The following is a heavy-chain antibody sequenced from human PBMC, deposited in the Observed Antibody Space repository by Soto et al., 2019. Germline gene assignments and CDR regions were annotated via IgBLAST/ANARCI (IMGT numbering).Heavy chain of an antibody. CDR2: IYPGDSDT. Sequence: EVHLVQSGAEVKKTGESLKISCQGSGYSFTTYWIGWVRQMPGKGLEWMGIIYPGDSDTRYSPSFQGQVTISADKSINTAYLQWSSLKASDTAIYYCATGGYCSGTRCYNFFDYWGQGTLVTVSS. CDR1: GYSFTTYW. V-gene: IGHV5-51*01. J-gene: IGHJ4*02. D-gene: IGHD2-2*02. CDR3: ATGGYCSGTRCYNFFDY.